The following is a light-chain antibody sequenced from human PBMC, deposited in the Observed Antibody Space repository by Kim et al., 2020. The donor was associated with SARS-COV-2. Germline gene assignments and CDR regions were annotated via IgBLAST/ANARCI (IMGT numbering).Light chain of an antibody. J-gene: IGLJ3*02. CDR2: DVS. V-gene: IGLV2-14*03. CDR3: SSYTSSSTYWV. CDR1: SSDVSGYNY. Sequence: QSITISCTGTSSDVSGYNYVSWYQQHPGKAPKLMIYDVSNRPSGVSNRFSGSKSGNTASLTISGLQAEDEADYYCSSYTSSSTYWVFGGGTQLTVL.